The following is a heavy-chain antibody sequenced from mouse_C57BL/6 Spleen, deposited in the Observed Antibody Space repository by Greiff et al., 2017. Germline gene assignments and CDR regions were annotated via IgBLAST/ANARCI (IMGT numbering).Heavy chain of an antibody. CDR2: IYPGDGDT. J-gene: IGHJ4*01. CDR1: GYAFSSSW. D-gene: IGHD2-10*01. CDR3: ARYLLSYAMDY. V-gene: IGHV1-82*01. Sequence: QVQLQQSGPELVKPGASVKISCKASGYAFSSSWMNWVKQRPGKGLEWIGRIYPGDGDTNYNGKFKGKATLTADKSSSTAYMQLSSLTSEDSAVYFCARYLLSYAMDYWGQGTSVTVSS.